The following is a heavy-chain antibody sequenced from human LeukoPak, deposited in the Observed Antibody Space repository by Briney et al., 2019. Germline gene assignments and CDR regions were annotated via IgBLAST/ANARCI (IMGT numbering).Heavy chain of an antibody. D-gene: IGHD3-10*01. CDR1: GFTVSSNY. J-gene: IGHJ4*02. V-gene: IGHV3-23*01. CDR2: ISGSGGST. CDR3: AKAFGWFGELCAY. Sequence: PGGSLRLSCAASGFTVSSNYMSWVRQAPGKGLEWVSAISGSGGSTYYADSVKGRFTISRDNSKNTLYLQMNSLRAEDTAVYYCAKAFGWFGELCAYWGQGTLVTVSS.